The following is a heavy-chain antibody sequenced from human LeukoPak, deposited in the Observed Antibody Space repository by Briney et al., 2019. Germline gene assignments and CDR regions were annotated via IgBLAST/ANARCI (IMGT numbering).Heavy chain of an antibody. V-gene: IGHV3-23*01. CDR2: MCGTAGCT. J-gene: IGHJ5*01. Sequence: GGSLALSCQASGFTFYMYAMSWVRQAPGKGLEWVASMCGTAGCTFYPDSVKGRFTISRDNSKNVLYLRMNSLTAEDTAIYYCAKDRPNFHENSGHYYRRDGDSWGQGTLVTVSS. CDR3: AKDRPNFHENSGHYYRRDGDS. CDR1: GFTFYMYA. D-gene: IGHD3-22*01.